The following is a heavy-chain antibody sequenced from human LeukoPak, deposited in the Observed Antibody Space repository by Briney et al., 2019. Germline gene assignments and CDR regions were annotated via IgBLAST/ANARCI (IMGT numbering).Heavy chain of an antibody. CDR1: GGSISSYY. CDR3: ARSQGIAAVGAPPHYSEY. J-gene: IGHJ4*02. CDR2: IYASGST. Sequence: SETLSLTCTVSGGSISSYYWSWIRQPAGKGLEYIGRIYASGSTNYNPSLRSRVTMSVDTSKNQFSLKLSSVTAADTAVYYCARSQGIAAVGAPPHYSEYWGQGTLVTVSS. V-gene: IGHV4-4*07. D-gene: IGHD6-13*01.